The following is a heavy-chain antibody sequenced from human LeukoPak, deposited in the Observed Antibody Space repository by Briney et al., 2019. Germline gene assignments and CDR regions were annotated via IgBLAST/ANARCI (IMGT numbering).Heavy chain of an antibody. CDR2: ISSSSSTI. CDR3: ARNFEDYDSSGYSDY. J-gene: IGHJ4*02. V-gene: IGHV3-48*01. D-gene: IGHD3-22*01. Sequence: GGSLRLSCAASGFTFSSYSMNWVRQAPGKGLEWVSYISSSSSTIYYADSVKGRFTISRDNAKNSLYLQMNSLRAEDTAVYYCARNFEDYDSSGYSDYWGQGTLVTVSS. CDR1: GFTFSSYS.